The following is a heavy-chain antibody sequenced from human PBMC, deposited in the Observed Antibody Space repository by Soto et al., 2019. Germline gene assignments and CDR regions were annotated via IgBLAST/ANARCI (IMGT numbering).Heavy chain of an antibody. V-gene: IGHV1-69*13. D-gene: IGHD3-22*01. CDR3: AGVGGEADYDDSSGYEKNCLDY. CDR1: GGTFRSYA. J-gene: IGHJ4*02. Sequence: ASVKVSCKASGGTFRSYAISWVRQAPGQGLEWMGGIIPIFGTANYAQKFQGRVTITADESTSTAYMELSSLRSEDTAVYYCAGVGGEADYDDSSGYEKNCLDYWGQGTLVTVSS. CDR2: IIPIFGTA.